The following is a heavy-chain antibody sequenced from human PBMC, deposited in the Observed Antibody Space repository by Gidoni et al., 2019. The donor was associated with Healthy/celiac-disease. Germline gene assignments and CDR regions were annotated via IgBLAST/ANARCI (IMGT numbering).Heavy chain of an antibody. V-gene: IGHV3-23*01. CDR2: ISGSGGST. CDR1: SLPFSHYA. D-gene: IGHD2-2*01. CDR3: AKRPREEYQLLPLPSFDY. J-gene: IGHJ4*02. Sequence: EVQLLASGGGLVQPWGALRLSCAASSLPFSHYALSWVRQAPGMGLDGVSTISGSGGSTYYADSVKGRFTISRDNSKNTLFLQMNSLRAEDTAVYYCAKRPREEYQLLPLPSFDYWGQGTLVTVSS.